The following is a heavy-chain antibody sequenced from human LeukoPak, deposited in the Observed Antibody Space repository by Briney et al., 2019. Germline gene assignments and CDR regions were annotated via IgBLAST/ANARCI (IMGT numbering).Heavy chain of an antibody. J-gene: IGHJ4*02. CDR1: GHTFTSYY. D-gene: IGHD2-2*01. V-gene: IGHV1-46*01. CDR3: ARGYCSSTSCYPFDY. CDR2: INPSGGST. Sequence: ASVKVSCKASGHTFTSYYMHWVRQAHGQGLEWMGIINPSGGSTSYAQKFQGRVTMTRDTSTSTVYMELSSLRSEDTAVYSCARGYCSSTSCYPFDYWGQGPLVTVSS.